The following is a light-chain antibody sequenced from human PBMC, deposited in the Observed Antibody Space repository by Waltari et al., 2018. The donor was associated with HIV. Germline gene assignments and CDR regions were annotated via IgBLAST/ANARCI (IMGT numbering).Light chain of an antibody. CDR1: SPNIGSNY. CDR2: RNN. Sequence: QSVLTQPPSASGTPGQRVTISCSGSSPNIGSNYVHWYPPLPGTAPKLLIYRNNQRPSGVPDRFSGSKSGTSASLAISGLRSEDEADYYCAAWDDSLSVVVFGGGTKLTVL. V-gene: IGLV1-47*01. CDR3: AAWDDSLSVVV. J-gene: IGLJ2*01.